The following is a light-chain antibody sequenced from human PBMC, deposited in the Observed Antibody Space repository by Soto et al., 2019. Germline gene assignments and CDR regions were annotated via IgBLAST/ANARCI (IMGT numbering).Light chain of an antibody. V-gene: IGLV2-8*01. Sequence: QSVLTQPRSASGSPGQAVTISRTGTSSDVGGYNYVSWYQQYPGRAPKLMIYEVTKRPSGVPDRFSGSKSGNTASLTVSGLQAEDETDYYCSSYAASNNFYFVFGGGTKLTVL. CDR2: EVT. J-gene: IGLJ3*02. CDR1: SSDVGGYNY. CDR3: SSYAASNNFYFV.